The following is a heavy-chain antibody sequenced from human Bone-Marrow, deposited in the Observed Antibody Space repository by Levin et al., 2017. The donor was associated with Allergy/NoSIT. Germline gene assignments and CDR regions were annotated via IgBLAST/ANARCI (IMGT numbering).Heavy chain of an antibody. CDR1: GYTFTSYG. CDR2: ISAYNGNT. V-gene: IGHV1-18*01. J-gene: IGHJ4*02. D-gene: IGHD3-10*01. Sequence: ASVKVSCKASGYTFTSYGISWVRQAPGQGLEWMGWISAYNGNTNYAQKLQGRVTMTTDTSTSTAYMELRSLRSDDTAVYYCARDRTSYYGSGSYYSDYWGQGTLVTVSS. CDR3: ARDRTSYYGSGSYYSDY.